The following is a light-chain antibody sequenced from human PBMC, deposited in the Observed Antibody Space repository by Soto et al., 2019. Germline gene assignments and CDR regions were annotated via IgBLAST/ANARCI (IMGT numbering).Light chain of an antibody. Sequence: APANLSAAPRYRDTITCRASQSISRWLAWYQQKSGKAPKFLIYDASSLESGVPSRFSGSGSGTEFTLTISTLQPDDFATYYCQQYNTSPWTVGQGTKVDIK. CDR1: QSISRW. CDR3: QQYNTSPWT. J-gene: IGKJ1*01. CDR2: DAS. V-gene: IGKV1-5*01.